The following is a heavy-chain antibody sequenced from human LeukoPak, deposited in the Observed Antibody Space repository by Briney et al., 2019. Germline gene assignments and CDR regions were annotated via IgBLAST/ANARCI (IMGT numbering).Heavy chain of an antibody. CDR3: ARRAVLSARSMLGAFDI. Sequence: GESLKISCKGSGYSFTSYWIGWVRQMPGKGLEWMGIIYPGDSDTRYSPSFQGQVTISADKSISTAYLQWSSLKASDTAMYYCARRAVLSARSMLGAFDIWGQGTMVTASS. CDR1: GYSFTSYW. V-gene: IGHV5-51*01. CDR2: IYPGDSDT. J-gene: IGHJ3*02. D-gene: IGHD2/OR15-2a*01.